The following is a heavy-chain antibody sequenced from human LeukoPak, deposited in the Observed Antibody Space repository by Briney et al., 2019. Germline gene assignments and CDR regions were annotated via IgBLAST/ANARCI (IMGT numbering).Heavy chain of an antibody. J-gene: IGHJ4*02. CDR2: VWYDGSNK. CDR3: AIISPNFDY. Sequence: GRSLRLSCAASGFTFSSYGMHWVRQAPGKGLEWVAVVWYDGSNKYYADSVKGRFTISRDNSKNTLYLQMNSLRAEDTAVYYCAIISPNFDYWGQGTLVTVSS. D-gene: IGHD3-10*01. V-gene: IGHV3-33*01. CDR1: GFTFSSYG.